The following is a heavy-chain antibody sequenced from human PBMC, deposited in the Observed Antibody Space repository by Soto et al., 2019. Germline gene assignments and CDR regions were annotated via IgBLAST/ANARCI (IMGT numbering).Heavy chain of an antibody. CDR1: GYTFTNYG. CDR2: ISAYNGNT. V-gene: IGHV1-18*01. Sequence: ASVKVSCKASGYTFTNYGISWVRQAPGQGLEWMGWISAYNGNTKYAQKLQGRVTITRDTSASTAYMELRSLRSDDTAVYYCARESGIAAAGRAIDYWGQGTLVTVSS. J-gene: IGHJ4*02. CDR3: ARESGIAAAGRAIDY. D-gene: IGHD6-13*01.